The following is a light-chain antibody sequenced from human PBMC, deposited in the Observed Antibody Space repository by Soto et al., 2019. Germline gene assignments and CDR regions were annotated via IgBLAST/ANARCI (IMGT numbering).Light chain of an antibody. Sequence: DIQMTQPPSSLSASVGDRVPINCRASQSISGYLNWYQQKSGKAPNLMIYDASSLESGVPSRFSGSGSGTEFTLTISSLRPDDVATYYCQQYHNYAYTLGQGTKVDIK. CDR2: DAS. J-gene: IGKJ1*01. V-gene: IGKV1-5*01. CDR1: QSISGY. CDR3: QQYHNYAYT.